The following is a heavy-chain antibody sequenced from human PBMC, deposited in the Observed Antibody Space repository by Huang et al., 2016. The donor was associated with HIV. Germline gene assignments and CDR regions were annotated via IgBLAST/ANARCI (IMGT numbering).Heavy chain of an antibody. Sequence: QLRESGPGLVTPSETLSLTCSASGTSMTTSPFYWGWFRQPPGRGLGWIGSVFFLGNTYYNPSHKSRATISIDTANKHYSMRLTAVTAADTAVYFCAREVRSVDTDRPDGYYYRGLDVWGQGTTVIVSS. D-gene: IGHD2-2*03. CDR1: GTSMTTSPFY. CDR3: AREVRSVDTDRPDGYYYRGLDV. V-gene: IGHV4-39*02. CDR2: VFFLGNT. J-gene: IGHJ6*02.